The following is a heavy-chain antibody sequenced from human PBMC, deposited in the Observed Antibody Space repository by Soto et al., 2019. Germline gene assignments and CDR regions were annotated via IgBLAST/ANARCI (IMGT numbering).Heavy chain of an antibody. J-gene: IGHJ6*02. D-gene: IGHD2-15*01. CDR1: GGTFSSYA. CDR2: IIPIFGTA. V-gene: IGHV1-69*12. Sequence: QVQLVQSGAEVKKPGSSVKVSCKASGGTFSSYAISWVRQAPGQGLEWMGGIIPIFGTANYAQKFQGRVTITADESTSTAYMELSSLRSEDTAVYYCARDAGACSGGSCYYYYYYGMDVWGQGTTVTVSS. CDR3: ARDAGACSGGSCYYYYYYGMDV.